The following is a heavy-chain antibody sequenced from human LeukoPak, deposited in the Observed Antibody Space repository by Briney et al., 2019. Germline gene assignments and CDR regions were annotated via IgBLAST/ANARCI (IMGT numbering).Heavy chain of an antibody. D-gene: IGHD1-26*01. CDR1: GGSFSGYY. V-gene: IGHV4-34*01. CDR2: INHSGST. CDR3: ARLSTSPSGSYLIDY. J-gene: IGHJ4*02. Sequence: PSETLSLTCAVYGGSFSGYYWSWIRQPPGKGLEWIGEINHSGSTNYNPSLKSRVTISVDTSKNQFSLKLSSVTAADTAVYYCARLSTSPSGSYLIDYWGQGTLVTVSS.